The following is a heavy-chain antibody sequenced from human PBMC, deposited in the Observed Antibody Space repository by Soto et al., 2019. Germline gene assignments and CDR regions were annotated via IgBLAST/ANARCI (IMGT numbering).Heavy chain of an antibody. D-gene: IGHD3-22*01. CDR1: GYSFTSYW. V-gene: IGHV5-10-1*01. Sequence: PGESLKISCKGSGYSFTSYWISWVRQMPGKGLEWMGRIDPSDSYTNYSPSFQGHVTISADKSISTAYLQWSSLKASDTAMYYCARVYYDSSGYYHYYYGMDVWGQGTTVTVSS. J-gene: IGHJ6*02. CDR2: IDPSDSYT. CDR3: ARVYYDSSGYYHYYYGMDV.